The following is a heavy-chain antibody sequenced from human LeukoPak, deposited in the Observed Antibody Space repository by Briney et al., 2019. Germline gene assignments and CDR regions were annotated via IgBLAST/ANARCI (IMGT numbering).Heavy chain of an antibody. J-gene: IGHJ4*02. V-gene: IGHV3-30*02. CDR1: GLTFSSYG. D-gene: IGHD2-21*01. CDR3: CGDFDY. CDR2: IPYDGSNE. Sequence: GRTLRLSCAVSGLTFSSYGTHWVREAPHKGLEWVAFIPYDGSNEYYADSVKGRFTISRDNSKNTLYLQMNSLSGEDTAVYYCCGDFDYWGQGTLVTVSS.